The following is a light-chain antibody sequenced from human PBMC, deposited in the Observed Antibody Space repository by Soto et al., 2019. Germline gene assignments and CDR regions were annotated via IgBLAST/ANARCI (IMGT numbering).Light chain of an antibody. CDR1: SSNIGAGYD. CDR2: GNS. J-gene: IGLJ1*01. CDR3: QSYDSSLSGSKV. V-gene: IGLV1-40*01. Sequence: QSVLTQPPSVSGAPGQRVTISCTGRSSNIGAGYDVHWYQQLPGTAPKLLIYGNSNRPSGVPDRFSGSKSGTSASLAITGLQAEDEADYYCQSYDSSLSGSKVFGTGTQLTVL.